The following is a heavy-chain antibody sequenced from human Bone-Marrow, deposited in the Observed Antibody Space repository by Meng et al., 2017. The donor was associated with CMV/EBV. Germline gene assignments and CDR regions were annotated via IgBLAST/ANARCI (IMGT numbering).Heavy chain of an antibody. V-gene: IGHV3-13*01. CDR1: GFTFSSYD. CDR3: ARDQGGAYHYYDSSGLNY. Sequence: GGSLRLSCAASGFTFSSYDMHWVRQATGKGLEWVSAIGTAGDTYYPGSVKGRFTISRENAKNSLYLQMNSLRAEDTAVYYCARDQGGAYHYYDSSGLNYWGQGTLVNGSS. CDR2: IGTAGDT. D-gene: IGHD3-22*01. J-gene: IGHJ4*02.